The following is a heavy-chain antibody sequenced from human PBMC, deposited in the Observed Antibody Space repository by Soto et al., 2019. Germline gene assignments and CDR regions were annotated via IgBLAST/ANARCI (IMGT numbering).Heavy chain of an antibody. CDR3: ARENGDGSGSYYYYYYGMDV. J-gene: IGHJ6*02. CDR1: GGSISSGGYY. D-gene: IGHD3-10*01. V-gene: IGHV4-31*03. Sequence: QVQLQESGPGLVTPSQTLSLTCTVSGGSISSGGYYWSWIRQHPGKGLEWIGYIYYSGSTYYNPSLKSRVTISVDTSKNQSSLKLSSVTAADTAVYYCARENGDGSGSYYYYYYGMDVWGQGTTVTVSS. CDR2: IYYSGST.